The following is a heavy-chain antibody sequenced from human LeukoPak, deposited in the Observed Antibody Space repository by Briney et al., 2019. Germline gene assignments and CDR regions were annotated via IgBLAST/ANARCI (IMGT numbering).Heavy chain of an antibody. CDR3: ARVYTN. CDR2: ITHSGAT. D-gene: IGHD1-1*01. V-gene: IGHV4-34*01. CDR1: GGSFSGYY. J-gene: IGHJ4*01. Sequence: PSETLSLTCAVYGGSFSGYYWSWIRQPPGKGLEWIGEITHSGATNYNPSFKSRVTISVDTSKNQFSLTLISVTAADTAVYYCARVYTNWGQGTLVTVSS.